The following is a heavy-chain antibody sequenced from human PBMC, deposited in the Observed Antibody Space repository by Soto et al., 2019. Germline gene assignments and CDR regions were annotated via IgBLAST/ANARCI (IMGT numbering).Heavy chain of an antibody. Sequence: RITCAASGFTFSSYGMHWVRQAPGKGLEWVAVISYDGSNKYYADSVKGRFTISRDNSKNTLYLQMNSLRAEDTAVYYCAKDRDAGIAAAGTDYWGQGTLGTV. CDR1: GFTFSSYG. CDR3: AKDRDAGIAAAGTDY. CDR2: ISYDGSNK. D-gene: IGHD6-13*01. J-gene: IGHJ4*02. V-gene: IGHV3-30*18.